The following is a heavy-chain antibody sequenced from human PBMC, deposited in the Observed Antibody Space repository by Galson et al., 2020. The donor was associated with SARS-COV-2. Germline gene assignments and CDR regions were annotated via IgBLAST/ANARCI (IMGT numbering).Heavy chain of an antibody. Sequence: SVQVSCKASGGPFRSYAISWVRQAPGQGLEWMGGLIPIFGTAKYAQNFQGRVTITADESTNTAFIELSSLRSEDTAVYYCARGWGYERAFDYWGQGTLVTVSS. V-gene: IGHV1-69*13. CDR2: LIPIFGTA. CDR3: ARGWGYERAFDY. D-gene: IGHD3-16*01. CDR1: GGPFRSYA. J-gene: IGHJ4*02.